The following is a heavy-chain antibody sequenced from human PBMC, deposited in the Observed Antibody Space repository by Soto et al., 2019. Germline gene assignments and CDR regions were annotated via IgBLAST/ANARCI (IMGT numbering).Heavy chain of an antibody. CDR2: MSYDGSDK. V-gene: IGHV3-30-3*01. Sequence: QVQLVESGGGVVQPGRSLTLSCAASGFSFRSYAMHWVRQAPGKGLEWVAVMSYDGSDKDYAESVKGRFTISRDNSKNTLYLQMSSLSAEDTAVYYCARARLDTPALEYWGQGPLVTVSS. CDR1: GFSFRSYA. D-gene: IGHD2-2*01. J-gene: IGHJ4*02. CDR3: ARARLDTPALEY.